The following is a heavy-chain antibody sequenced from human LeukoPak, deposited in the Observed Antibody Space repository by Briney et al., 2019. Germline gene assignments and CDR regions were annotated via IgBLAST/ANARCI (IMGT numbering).Heavy chain of an antibody. CDR3: QSRFLEWLLDY. V-gene: IGHV4-4*02. CDR1: GGSISTNNW. D-gene: IGHD3-3*01. CDR2: IYHTGST. J-gene: IGHJ4*02. Sequence: SGTLSLTCAVSGGSISTNNWWSWVRQPPGKGLEWIGEIYHTGSTNYSPSLRSRVTMSIDKSNNQFSLNLNSVTAADTAMYYCQSRFLEWLLDYWGQGTLVTVSS.